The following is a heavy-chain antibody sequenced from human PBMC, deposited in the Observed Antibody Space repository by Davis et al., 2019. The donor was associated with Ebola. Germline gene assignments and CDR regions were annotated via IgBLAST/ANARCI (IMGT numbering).Heavy chain of an antibody. Sequence: AASVKVSCKASGYTFNLYGISWVRQAPGQGLEWMGWINPHNGNTNYAQNVQGRVIMTSDTATTTAYMEVGSLRSDDTAVYYCARAQFPTTSDHWGQGTLVTVSS. V-gene: IGHV1-18*01. CDR2: INPHNGNT. J-gene: IGHJ4*02. D-gene: IGHD1-1*01. CDR1: GYTFNLYG. CDR3: ARAQFPTTSDH.